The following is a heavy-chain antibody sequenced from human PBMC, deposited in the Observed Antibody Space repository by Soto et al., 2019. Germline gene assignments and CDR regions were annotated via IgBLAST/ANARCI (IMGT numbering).Heavy chain of an antibody. CDR3: ALYWNAGTLYGAFDI. CDR1: GGSFNNYV. V-gene: IGHV1-69*06. J-gene: IGHJ3*02. D-gene: IGHD2-15*01. Sequence: QVQLVQSGAEVRKPGSSVKVSCEASGGSFNNYVISWLRQAPGQGLEWMGGIIPNYEAANYAQKFRGRLTITADKATTTAYMELNSLRPEDTATYYCALYWNAGTLYGAFDIWGQGTTGIVS. CDR2: IIPNYEAA.